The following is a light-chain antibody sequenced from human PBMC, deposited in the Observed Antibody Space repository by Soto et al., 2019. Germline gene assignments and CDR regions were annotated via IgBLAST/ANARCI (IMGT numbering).Light chain of an antibody. J-gene: IGKJ2*01. V-gene: IGKV3-20*01. Sequence: EIVLTQSPGTLSLSPGERATLSCRASQSVSSSYLAWYQQTPGQAPRLLIYGASSRATGIPDMFSGSGSGTDFTLTISRLEPEYCAVYYCQQYGSSPGYTFGQGTKLEIK. CDR1: QSVSSSY. CDR2: GAS. CDR3: QQYGSSPGYT.